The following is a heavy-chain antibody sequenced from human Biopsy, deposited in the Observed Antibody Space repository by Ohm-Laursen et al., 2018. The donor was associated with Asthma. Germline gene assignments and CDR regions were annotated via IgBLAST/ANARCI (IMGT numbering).Heavy chain of an antibody. J-gene: IGHJ5*02. CDR1: GFTFSSYW. CDR2: IKQDGSEK. V-gene: IGHV3-7*05. Sequence: SLRLSCAASGFTFSSYWMSWVRQAPGKGLEWVANIKQDGSEKYYVDSVKGRFTISRDNAKNSLYLQMNSLSAEDTAVYYCARDRPITMVRGVIITFDPWGQGTLVTVSS. D-gene: IGHD3-10*01. CDR3: ARDRPITMVRGVIITFDP.